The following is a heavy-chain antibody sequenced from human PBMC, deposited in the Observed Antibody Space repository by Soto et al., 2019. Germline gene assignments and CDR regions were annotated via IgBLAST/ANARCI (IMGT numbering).Heavy chain of an antibody. Sequence: SETLSLTCTVSGGSISSSSYYWGWIRQPPGKGLEWIGSIYYSGSTYYNPSLKSRVTISEDTSKNQFSLKLSSVTAADTAVYYCARQHDYGGNSDAFDIWGQGTMVTVSS. CDR1: GGSISSSSYY. CDR2: IYYSGST. D-gene: IGHD4-17*01. J-gene: IGHJ3*02. CDR3: ARQHDYGGNSDAFDI. V-gene: IGHV4-39*01.